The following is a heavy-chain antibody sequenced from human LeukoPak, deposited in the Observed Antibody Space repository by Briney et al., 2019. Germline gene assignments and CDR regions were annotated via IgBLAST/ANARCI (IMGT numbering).Heavy chain of an antibody. CDR1: GFTFDDYT. V-gene: IGHV3-43*01. Sequence: PGGSLRLSCAASGFTFDDYTMHWVRHAPGKGLEWVSLISWDGGSTYYADSVKGRFTFSRDNSKNTLYLQMNSLRAEDTAVYYCASSIIFDYWGQGTLVTVSS. J-gene: IGHJ4*02. CDR3: ASSIIFDY. CDR2: ISWDGGST. D-gene: IGHD3-10*01.